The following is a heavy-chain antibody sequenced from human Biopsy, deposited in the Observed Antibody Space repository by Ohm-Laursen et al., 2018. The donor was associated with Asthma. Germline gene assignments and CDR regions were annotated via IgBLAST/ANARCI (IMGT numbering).Heavy chain of an antibody. CDR2: INSVFGTT. V-gene: IGHV1-69*13. CDR3: ARKAGSCISRTCYSLDF. D-gene: IGHD2-2*01. CDR1: GGTFNTYV. Sequence: PVKVSCKSLGGTFNTYVIGWVRQAPGQGLEWMGGINSVFGTTTYPQKFQDRVTITADDSTSTVYMESSSLRSEDTAVYYCARKAGSCISRTCYSLDFWGQGTLVTVSS. J-gene: IGHJ4*02.